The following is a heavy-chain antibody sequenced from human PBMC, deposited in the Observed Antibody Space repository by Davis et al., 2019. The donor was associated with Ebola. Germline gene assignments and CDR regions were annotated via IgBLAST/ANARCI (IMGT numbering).Heavy chain of an antibody. Sequence: AASVKVSCKASGYTFTSYDINWVRQATGQGLEWMGWMNPNSGGTNYAQKFQGRVTMTRDTSISTAYMELSRLRSDDTAVYYCARGLYSSSWIGGWFDPWGQGTLVTVSS. V-gene: IGHV1-2*02. CDR2: MNPNSGGT. D-gene: IGHD6-13*01. J-gene: IGHJ5*02. CDR3: ARGLYSSSWIGGWFDP. CDR1: GYTFTSYD.